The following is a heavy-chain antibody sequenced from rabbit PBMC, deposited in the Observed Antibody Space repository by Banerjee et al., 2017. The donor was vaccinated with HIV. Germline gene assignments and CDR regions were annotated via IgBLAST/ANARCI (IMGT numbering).Heavy chain of an antibody. J-gene: IGHJ4*01. CDR3: ARGVYSSGWGVDLGYFDL. CDR2: IGPGFGST. Sequence: EESGGGLVKPEGSLTLTCKASGFDFCRYSINWVRQAPGKGPEWIAYIGPGFGSTYYPSSGKGRFTISSDNAQNTVFLQMTSLTAADTATYFWARGVYSSGWGVDLGYFDLWGQGTLVTVS. D-gene: IGHD4-1*01. V-gene: IGHV1S47*01. CDR1: GFDFCRYS.